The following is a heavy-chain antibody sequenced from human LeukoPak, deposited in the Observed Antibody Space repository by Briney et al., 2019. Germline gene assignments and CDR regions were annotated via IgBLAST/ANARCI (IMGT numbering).Heavy chain of an antibody. CDR2: ISYDGSKK. J-gene: IGHJ5*02. Sequence: GGSLRLSCAAAGFIFSSYSTHWVRQAPGKGLEWVAVISYDGSKKYYPESVRGRFTISRDNSKNTLFLQMNSLRAEDTAVYYCAKDFGYDSGTYLDQWGQGTLVTVSS. V-gene: IGHV3-30*18. CDR3: AKDFGYDSGTYLDQ. CDR1: GFIFSSYS. D-gene: IGHD3-10*01.